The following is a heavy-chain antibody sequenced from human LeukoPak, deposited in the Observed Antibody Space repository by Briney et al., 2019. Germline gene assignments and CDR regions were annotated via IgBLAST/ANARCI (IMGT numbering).Heavy chain of an antibody. CDR2: ISWNSGTL. CDR1: GFTFDDHA. J-gene: IGHJ4*02. D-gene: IGHD5-18*01. CDR3: AKEYNYGYFDS. V-gene: IGHV3-9*01. Sequence: PGRSLRLSCAASGFTFDDHAMHWVRQAPGKGLEWVSSISWNSGTLGYADSVKGRFTISRDNTKNSLYLQMNSLRAEDTALYYCAKEYNYGYFDSWGQGTLVTVSS.